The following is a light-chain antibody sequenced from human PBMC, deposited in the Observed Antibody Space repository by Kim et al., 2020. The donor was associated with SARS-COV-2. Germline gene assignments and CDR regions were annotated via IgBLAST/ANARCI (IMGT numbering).Light chain of an antibody. CDR3: QQYVGSPLT. CDR2: AAS. J-gene: IGKJ4*01. CDR1: QGVSSSS. Sequence: SPGERATLSCRASQGVSSSSLAWYQQRPGQAPRLLIFAASSRATGIPDRFSGSGSATDFTLTISRLEPEDFAVYYCQQYVGSPLTFGGGTKVDI. V-gene: IGKV3-20*01.